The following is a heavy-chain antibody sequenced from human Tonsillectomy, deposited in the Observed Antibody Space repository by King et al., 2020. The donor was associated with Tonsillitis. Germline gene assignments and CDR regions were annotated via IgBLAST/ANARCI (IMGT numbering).Heavy chain of an antibody. J-gene: IGHJ4*02. CDR1: GFTFSSYA. CDR2: ISGSGGST. V-gene: IGHV3-23*04. D-gene: IGHD6-13*01. CDR3: AKEFIAAASNTLGYFDY. Sequence: VQLVESGGGLVQPGGSLRVSCAASGFTFSSYAMSWVRQAPGKGLEWVSAISGSGGSTYYADSVKGRFTISRDNSKNTLYLQVNSLRAEDTAVYYCAKEFIAAASNTLGYFDYWGQGTLVTVSS.